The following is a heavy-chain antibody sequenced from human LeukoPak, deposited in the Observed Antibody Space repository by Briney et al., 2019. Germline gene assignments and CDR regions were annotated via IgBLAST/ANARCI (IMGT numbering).Heavy chain of an antibody. V-gene: IGHV3-72*01. Sequence: GGSLRLSCAASGFIFNDHYMDWVRQAPGKGLEWVGRTRNKANSYTTEYAASVKGRFTISRDDSKNSLYLQMNSLKTEDTAVYYCTRVAIFGVIILYYFDSWGQGTLVTVSS. J-gene: IGHJ4*02. D-gene: IGHD3-3*01. CDR3: TRVAIFGVIILYYFDS. CDR2: TRNKANSYTT. CDR1: GFIFNDHY.